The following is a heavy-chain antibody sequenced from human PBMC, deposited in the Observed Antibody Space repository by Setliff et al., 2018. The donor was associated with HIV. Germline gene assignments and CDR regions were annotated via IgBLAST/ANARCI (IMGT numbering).Heavy chain of an antibody. D-gene: IGHD3-10*01. V-gene: IGHV1-2*02. CDR1: GYTFTGYY. CDR3: AVKPSETLYKRFGDLFEGEGRYYHYYYYMDV. Sequence: ASVKVSCKASGYTFTGYYMHWVRQAPGQGLEWMGWINPNSGGTNYAQKFQGRVTMTRDTSISTAYMELSRLRSDDTAVYYCAVKPSETLYKRFGDLFEGEGRYYHYYYYMDVWGKGTTVTVSS. CDR2: INPNSGGT. J-gene: IGHJ6*03.